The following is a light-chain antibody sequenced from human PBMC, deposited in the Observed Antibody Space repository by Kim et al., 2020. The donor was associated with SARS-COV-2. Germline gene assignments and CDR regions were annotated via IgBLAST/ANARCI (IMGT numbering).Light chain of an antibody. CDR1: QSISSW. V-gene: IGKV1-5*03. CDR2: KAS. Sequence: DIQMTQSPSTLSASVGDRVTITCRASQSISSWLAWYQQKPGKASKLLIYKASSLESGVPSRFSGSVSGTEFTRTISSLQPDDFATYYCQQYNSYSTFGQGTKLEI. CDR3: QQYNSYST. J-gene: IGKJ2*01.